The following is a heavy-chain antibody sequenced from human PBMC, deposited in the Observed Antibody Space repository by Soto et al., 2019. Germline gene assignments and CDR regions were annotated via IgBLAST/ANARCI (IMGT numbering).Heavy chain of an antibody. Sequence: GGSLRLSCTASGFTFSSYAMHWVRQAPGKGLEWVAVISYDGYDIYYADSVKGRFSISRDNSKNTLYLQMNSLRAEDTAMYYCARESEAFDIWGHGTMVTVSS. CDR2: ISYDGYDI. V-gene: IGHV3-30-3*01. J-gene: IGHJ3*02. CDR3: ARESEAFDI. CDR1: GFTFSSYA.